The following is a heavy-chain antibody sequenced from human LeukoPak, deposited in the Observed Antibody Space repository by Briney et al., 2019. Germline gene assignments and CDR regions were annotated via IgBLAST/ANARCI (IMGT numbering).Heavy chain of an antibody. Sequence: GGSLRLSCAASGFTVSSNYMSWVRQAPGKGLEWVSAISGSGGSTYYADSVKGRFTISRDNSKNTLYLQMNSLRAEDTAVYYCAKVDIFLSYYFDYWGQGTLVTVSS. CDR3: AKVDIFLSYYFDY. J-gene: IGHJ4*02. V-gene: IGHV3-23*01. CDR2: ISGSGGST. D-gene: IGHD3-9*01. CDR1: GFTVSSNY.